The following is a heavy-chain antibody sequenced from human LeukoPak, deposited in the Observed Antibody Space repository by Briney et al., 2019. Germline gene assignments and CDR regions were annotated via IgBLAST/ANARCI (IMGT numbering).Heavy chain of an antibody. V-gene: IGHV3-7*03. CDR1: GFTLSSYW. D-gene: IGHD4-17*01. CDR2: IKQDGSEK. J-gene: IGHJ4*02. Sequence: GGSLRLSCAASGFTLSSYWMSWVRQAPGKGLEWVANIKQDGSEKYYVDSVKGRFTISRDNAKNSLYLQMNSLRAEDTAVYYCARDSVGDYFDYWGQGTLVTVSS. CDR3: ARDSVGDYFDY.